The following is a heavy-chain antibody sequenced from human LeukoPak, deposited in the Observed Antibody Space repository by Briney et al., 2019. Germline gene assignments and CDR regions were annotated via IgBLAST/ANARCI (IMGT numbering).Heavy chain of an antibody. V-gene: IGHV1-69*05. J-gene: IGHJ6*02. CDR1: GGTFSSYA. CDR3: ARGIFEVHQDDYYYYGMDV. D-gene: IGHD2-21*01. CDR2: IIPIFGTA. Sequence: ASVKVSCKASGGTFSSYAISWVRQAPGQGLEWMGGIIPIFGTANYAQKLQGRVTMTTDTSTSTAYMELRSLRSDDTAVYYCARGIFEVHQDDYYYYGMDVWGQGTTVTVSS.